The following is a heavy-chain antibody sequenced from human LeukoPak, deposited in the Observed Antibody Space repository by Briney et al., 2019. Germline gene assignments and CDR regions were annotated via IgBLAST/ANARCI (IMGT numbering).Heavy chain of an antibody. J-gene: IGHJ4*02. CDR3: AKERGGWKHFDY. D-gene: IGHD6-19*01. CDR2: ISGSGNAI. V-gene: IGHV3-11*01. Sequence: PGGSLRLSCAASGFTFTDYYMSWIRQAPGKGLEWLSYISGSGNAIYYADSVKGRFTVSRDNAKNSLDLQMNSLRAEDTAVYYCAKERGGWKHFDYWGQGTLVTVSS. CDR1: GFTFTDYY.